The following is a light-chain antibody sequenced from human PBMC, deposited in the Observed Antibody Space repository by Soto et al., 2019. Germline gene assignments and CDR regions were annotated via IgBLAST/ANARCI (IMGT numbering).Light chain of an antibody. Sequence: VLTQSAAAVSLSPGESATLSCSASQSVSSRSLAWYQQKPGQAPRLLISGASSRAADIPDRFSGSGSGTDFTLTIVGQESKHLAFRSCQLHASLLRAFPEGTKVDIK. V-gene: IGKV3-20*01. CDR2: GAS. CDR3: QLHASLLRA. J-gene: IGKJ4*02. CDR1: QSVSSRS.